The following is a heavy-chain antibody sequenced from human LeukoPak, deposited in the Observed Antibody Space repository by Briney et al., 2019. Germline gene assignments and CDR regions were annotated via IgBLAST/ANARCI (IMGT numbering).Heavy chain of an antibody. CDR3: ARERGEGGAPFDY. CDR2: ISSSSNTI. CDR1: GFTFSSYS. D-gene: IGHD1-26*01. V-gene: IGHV3-48*01. J-gene: IGHJ4*02. Sequence: PGGSLRLSCAASGFTFSSYSMNWVRQAPGKGLEWVSYISSSSNTIYYADSVKGRFTISRDNAKNSLYLQMNSLRAEDTAVYYWARERGEGGAPFDYWGQGTLVTVSS.